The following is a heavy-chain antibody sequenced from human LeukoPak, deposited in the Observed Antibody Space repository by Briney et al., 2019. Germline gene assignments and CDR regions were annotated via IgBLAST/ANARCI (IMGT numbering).Heavy chain of an antibody. D-gene: IGHD3-16*01. Sequence: ASVKVSCKASGGTFSSYAISWVRQAPGQGLEWMGGIIPIFGTANYAQKFQGRVTITADESTSTAYMELSRLRSDDTAVYYCASAFGWSFDYWGQGTLVTVSS. V-gene: IGHV1-69*13. J-gene: IGHJ4*02. CDR3: ASAFGWSFDY. CDR2: IIPIFGTA. CDR1: GGTFSSYA.